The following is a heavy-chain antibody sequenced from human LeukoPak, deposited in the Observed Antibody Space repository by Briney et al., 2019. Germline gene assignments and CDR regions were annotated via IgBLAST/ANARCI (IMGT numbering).Heavy chain of an antibody. CDR1: GFTFSSYG. D-gene: IGHD6-19*01. CDR3: AKDTGSGWYLLSTNWFDP. CDR2: IWYDGSNK. Sequence: PGRSLRLSCAASGFTFSSYGMHWVRQAPGKGLEWVAVIWYDGSNKYYADSVKGRFTISRDNSKNTLYLQMNSLRAEDTAVYYCAKDTGSGWYLLSTNWFDPWGQGTLVTVSS. V-gene: IGHV3-33*06. J-gene: IGHJ5*02.